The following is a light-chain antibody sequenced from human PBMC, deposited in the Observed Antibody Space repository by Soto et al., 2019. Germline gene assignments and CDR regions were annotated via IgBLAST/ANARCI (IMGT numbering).Light chain of an antibody. J-gene: IGKJ4*01. CDR1: QSVLFSSNNKNY. V-gene: IGKV4-1*01. CDR3: QQYHTTPLS. CDR2: WAS. Sequence: DIVMTQSPDSLAVSLGERVTINCKSNQSVLFSSNNKNYLAWYQQKPGQPPKLLIYWASTRESGVPDRFSGSGSGTDFTLTISALQAEDVAVYYCQQYHTTPLSFGGGTKVEIK.